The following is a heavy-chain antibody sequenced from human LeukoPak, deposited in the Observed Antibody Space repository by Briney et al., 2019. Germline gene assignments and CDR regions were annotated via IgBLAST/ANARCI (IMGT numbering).Heavy chain of an antibody. CDR3: ARDFYSGSPSSMDV. V-gene: IGHV4-34*01. Sequence: PSETLSLTCAVYGGSFSGYYWSWIRQPPGKGLEWIGEINHSGSTNYNPSLKSRVTISVDTSKNQFSLKLSSVTAADTAVYYCARDFYSGSPSSMDVWGRGTTVTVSS. J-gene: IGHJ6*02. D-gene: IGHD6-6*01. CDR2: INHSGST. CDR1: GGSFSGYY.